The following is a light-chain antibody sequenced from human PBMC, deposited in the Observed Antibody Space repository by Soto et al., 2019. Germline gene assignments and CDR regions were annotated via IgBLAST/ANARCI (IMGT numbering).Light chain of an antibody. Sequence: DIHMTQSPSTLSASVGDRVTITCRASQGISNYLAWYQQKPGQVPKLLIYAASTLQSGVPSRFSGSGSGTDFTLTITSLQPEDVATYYCQKYNSALGTFGPGTKVDIK. CDR2: AAS. J-gene: IGKJ3*01. CDR1: QGISNY. V-gene: IGKV1-27*01. CDR3: QKYNSALGT.